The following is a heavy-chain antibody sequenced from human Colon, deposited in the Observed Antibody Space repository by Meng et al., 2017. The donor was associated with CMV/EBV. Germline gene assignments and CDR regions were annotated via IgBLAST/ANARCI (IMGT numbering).Heavy chain of an antibody. CDR1: GFTFDDHA. Sequence: GGSLRLSCAASGFTFDDHAMHWVRQVPGKGPEWVAGITWNSETIAYGDSVKGRFTISRDNAKNSLYLQMNSLRAEDTAVYYCARERRGGSGFGYWGQGTLVTVSS. V-gene: IGHV3-9*01. CDR3: ARERRGGSGFGY. J-gene: IGHJ4*02. CDR2: ITWNSETI. D-gene: IGHD2-15*01.